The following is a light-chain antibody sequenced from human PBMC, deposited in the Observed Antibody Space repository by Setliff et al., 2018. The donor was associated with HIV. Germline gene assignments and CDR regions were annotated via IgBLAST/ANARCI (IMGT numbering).Light chain of an antibody. V-gene: IGLV2-14*01. Sequence: QSALTQPASVSGSPGQSITISCTGTSSDVGAYNYVSWYQQYPGKAPKLMIYEVSNRPSGVSSRFSGSKSGNTASLTISGLQAEDEADYYCCSYTSSNTEVFGTGTKVTVL. J-gene: IGLJ1*01. CDR3: CSYTSSNTEV. CDR2: EVS. CDR1: SSDVGAYNY.